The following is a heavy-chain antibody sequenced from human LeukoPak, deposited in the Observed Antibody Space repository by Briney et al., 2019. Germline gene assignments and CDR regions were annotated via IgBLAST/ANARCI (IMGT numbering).Heavy chain of an antibody. D-gene: IGHD3-10*01. Sequence: SETLSLTCSVSDDSITMYYWTWIRQPPGKGLEWIGYIYYSGSTNYNPSLKSRVTISVDTSKNQFSLKLSSVTAADTAVYYCARVSSGSSSDYWGQGTLVTVSS. CDR2: IYYSGST. CDR1: DDSITMYY. J-gene: IGHJ4*02. CDR3: ARVSSGSSSDY. V-gene: IGHV4-59*01.